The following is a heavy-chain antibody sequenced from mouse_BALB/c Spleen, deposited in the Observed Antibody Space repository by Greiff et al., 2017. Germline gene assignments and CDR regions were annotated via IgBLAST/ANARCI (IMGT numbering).Heavy chain of an antibody. CDR1: GFTFSSYA. J-gene: IGHJ1*01. CDR2: ISSGGSYT. D-gene: IGHD4-1*01. Sequence: EVKLVESGGGLVKPGGSLKLSCAASGFTFSSYAMSWVRQSPEKRLEWVAEISSGGSYTYYPDTVTGRFTISRDNAKNTLYLEMSSLRSEDTAMYYCARDLGRYFDVWGAGTTVTVSS. V-gene: IGHV5-9-4*01. CDR3: ARDLGRYFDV.